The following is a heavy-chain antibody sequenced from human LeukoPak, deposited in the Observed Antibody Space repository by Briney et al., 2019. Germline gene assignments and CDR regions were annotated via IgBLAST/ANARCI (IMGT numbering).Heavy chain of an antibody. Sequence: GGSLRLACAASGFTFSSYAMSWVRQAPGKGLEWVSTITGSGGSTYHADSVKGRFTISRDNSKNTLYLQMNSLRAEDTAVYYCAKDRGYDFWSGYGTWGQGTLVTVSS. J-gene: IGHJ4*02. CDR1: GFTFSSYA. CDR2: ITGSGGST. D-gene: IGHD3-3*01. V-gene: IGHV3-23*01. CDR3: AKDRGYDFWSGYGT.